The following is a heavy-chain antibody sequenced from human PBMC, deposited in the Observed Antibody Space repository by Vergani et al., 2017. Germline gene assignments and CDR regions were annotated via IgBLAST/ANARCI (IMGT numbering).Heavy chain of an antibody. CDR3: ARHTTYTDS. CDR2: IYPADSDT. Sequence: EVELVQSGPEMRKPGESLKISCKGSEYSFGNYWIGWVRRMPGKGLEWMGIIYPADSDTRYSPSFQGQVTISADKSISTAFRQWDSLMASDPALYYCARHTTYTDSWGQGTLVTVSS. V-gene: IGHV5-51*01. CDR1: EYSFGNYW. J-gene: IGHJ4*02. D-gene: IGHD1-1*01.